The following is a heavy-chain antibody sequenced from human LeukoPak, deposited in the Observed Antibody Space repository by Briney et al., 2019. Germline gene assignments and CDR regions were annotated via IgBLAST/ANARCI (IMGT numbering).Heavy chain of an antibody. V-gene: IGHV3-21*01. Sequence: PGGSLRLSCAASGFRLTSDAMNWVRQAPGKGLEWVSSISSSSSYIYYADSVKGRFTISRDNAKNSLYLQMNSLRAEDTAVYYCARDLVPTVTTRNYYYGMDVWGQGTTVTVSS. CDR1: GFRLTSDA. J-gene: IGHJ6*02. CDR2: ISSSSSYI. D-gene: IGHD4-17*01. CDR3: ARDLVPTVTTRNYYYGMDV.